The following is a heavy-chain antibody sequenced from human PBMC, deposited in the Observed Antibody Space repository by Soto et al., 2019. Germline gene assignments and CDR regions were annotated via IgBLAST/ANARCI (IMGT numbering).Heavy chain of an antibody. V-gene: IGHV3-23*01. CDR2: ISGSGGST. CDR1: GFTFSSYA. D-gene: IGHD2-8*01. CDR3: AKEGRDIVLMVCAALGSSDI. J-gene: IGHJ3*02. Sequence: GGSLRLSCAASGFTFSSYAMSCVRQAPGRGLEWVSAISGSGGSTYYADSVKGRFTISRDNSKNTLYLQMNSLRAEDTAVYYCAKEGRDIVLMVCAALGSSDIPGPRT.